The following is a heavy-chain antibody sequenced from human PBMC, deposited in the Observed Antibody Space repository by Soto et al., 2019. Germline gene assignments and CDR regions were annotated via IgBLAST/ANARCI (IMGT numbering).Heavy chain of an antibody. J-gene: IGHJ5*02. CDR1: GGGMTGYY. Sequence: PEPLSLSYSVSGGGMTGYYWSWPRQSPGKGLEWIGYIYDGDSANYNPSLISRLIISVDRSRNQFSLRLSSVTAADTAVYYCARGYYDTTGYSLDPWGQGTLVTVS. V-gene: IGHV4-59*01. D-gene: IGHD3-22*01. CDR3: ARGYYDTTGYSLDP. CDR2: IYDGDSA.